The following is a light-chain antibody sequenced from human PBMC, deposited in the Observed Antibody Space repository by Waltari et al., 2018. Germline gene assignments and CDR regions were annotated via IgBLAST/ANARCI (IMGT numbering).Light chain of an antibody. CDR3: CSYAGSYAWV. Sequence: QSALTQPRSVSGSPGQSVTISCTGTSSDVGGYNYVSWYQQHPGKAPKLMIYDVSKRPSGVPDRCPGSKSGNTASLPISGLQAEDEADYYCCSYAGSYAWVFGGGTKLTVL. V-gene: IGLV2-11*01. CDR1: SSDVGGYNY. J-gene: IGLJ3*02. CDR2: DVS.